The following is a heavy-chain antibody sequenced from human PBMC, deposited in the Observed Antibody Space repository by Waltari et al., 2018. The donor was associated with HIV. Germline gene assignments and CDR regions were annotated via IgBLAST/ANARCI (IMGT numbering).Heavy chain of an antibody. J-gene: IGHJ4*02. CDR3: ARDRGAATPLDY. CDR1: GFTFSRYG. V-gene: IGHV3-33*01. Sequence: QVQLVESGGGVVQPGRSLRLPCAACGFTFSRYGVYGVREAPGKGLEWVAIIWYDGSNKYYADSVKGRFTISRDNSKNTLYLQMNSLRAEDTAVYYCARDRGAATPLDYWGQGTLVTVSS. D-gene: IGHD6-13*01. CDR2: IWYDGSNK.